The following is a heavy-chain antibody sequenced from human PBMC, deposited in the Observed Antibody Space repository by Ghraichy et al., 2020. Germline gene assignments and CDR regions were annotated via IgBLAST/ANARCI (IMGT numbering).Heavy chain of an antibody. CDR1: GGSFSGYY. CDR2: INHSGST. J-gene: IGHJ4*02. CDR3: ARGENYYYDSSGYYLNDY. Sequence: SQTLSLTCAVYGGSFSGYYWSWIRQPPGKGLKWIGEINHSGSTNYNPSLKSRVTISVDTSKNQFSLKLSSVTAADTAVYYCARGENYYYDSSGYYLNDYWGQGTLVTVSS. V-gene: IGHV4-34*01. D-gene: IGHD3-22*01.